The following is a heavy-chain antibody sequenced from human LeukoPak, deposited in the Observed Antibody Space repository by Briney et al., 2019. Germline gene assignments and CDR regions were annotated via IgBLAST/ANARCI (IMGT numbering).Heavy chain of an antibody. CDR3: AKGGASSGTYRYYFDS. D-gene: IGHD1-26*01. CDR2: ISGSGGST. CDR1: GFTFSTCA. J-gene: IGHJ4*02. V-gene: IGHV3-23*01. Sequence: GSLRLSCAASGFTFSTCAMNWVRQAPGKGLEWVSAISGSGGSTYYADSVKGRFTISRDSSMNTLYLQMNSLRAEDTAIYYCAKGGASSGTYRYYFDSWGQGTLVTVSS.